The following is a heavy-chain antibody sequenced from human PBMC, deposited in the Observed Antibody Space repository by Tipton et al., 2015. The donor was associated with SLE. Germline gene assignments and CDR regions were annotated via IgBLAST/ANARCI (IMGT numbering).Heavy chain of an antibody. CDR3: AKGSEYGDFDY. J-gene: IGHJ4*02. CDR2: IYTSGST. Sequence: TLSLTCTVSGGSISSYYWSWIRQPAGKGLEWIGHIYTSGSTNYNPSLKSRVTISVDTSKNQFSLKLSSVTAADTAVYYCAKGSEYGDFDYWGQGTLVTVSS. CDR1: GGSISSYY. D-gene: IGHD2/OR15-2a*01. V-gene: IGHV4-4*07.